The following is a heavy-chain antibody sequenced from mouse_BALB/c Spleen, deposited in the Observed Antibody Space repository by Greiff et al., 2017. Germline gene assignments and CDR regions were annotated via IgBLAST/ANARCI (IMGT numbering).Heavy chain of an antibody. D-gene: IGHD1-1*02. Sequence: QVQLKQSGAELAKPGASVKMSCKASGYTFTSYWMHWVKQRPGQGLEWIGYINPSTGYTEYNQKFKDKATLTADKSSSTAYMQLSSLTSEDSAVYYCARKGGNLYFDYWGQGTTLTVSS. J-gene: IGHJ2*01. CDR3: ARKGGNLYFDY. CDR1: GYTFTSYW. V-gene: IGHV1-7*01. CDR2: INPSTGYT.